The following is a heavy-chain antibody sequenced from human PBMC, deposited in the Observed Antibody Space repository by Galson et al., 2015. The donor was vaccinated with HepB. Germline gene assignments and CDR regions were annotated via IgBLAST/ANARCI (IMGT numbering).Heavy chain of an antibody. V-gene: IGHV3-48*02. Sequence: SLRLSCAASGFTFTSYSLNWVRQAPGRGLEWISYISSTSRTIHYADSVKGRFTVSRDNVKDFMFLEMSNLRDDDTAVYYCTRDPYDYVWGSYRVALLGDVWGQGTTVIVSS. CDR2: ISSTSRTI. CDR1: GFTFTSYS. D-gene: IGHD3-16*02. CDR3: TRDPYDYVWGSYRVALLGDV. J-gene: IGHJ6*02.